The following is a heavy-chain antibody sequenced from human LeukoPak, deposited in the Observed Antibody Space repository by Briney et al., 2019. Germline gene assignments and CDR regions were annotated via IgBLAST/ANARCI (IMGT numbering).Heavy chain of an antibody. CDR3: ARLLEVTIFGVVIRHTLDY. V-gene: IGHV4-61*02. CDR1: GGSISSGSYY. Sequence: SETLSLTCTVSGGSISSGSYYWSWIRQPAGKGLELIGRVYTSGTTNYNPSLKSGVTISVDTSKNQFSLELSSVTAADTAVYYCARLLEVTIFGVVIRHTLDYWGQGTLVTVSS. D-gene: IGHD3-3*01. CDR2: VYTSGTT. J-gene: IGHJ4*02.